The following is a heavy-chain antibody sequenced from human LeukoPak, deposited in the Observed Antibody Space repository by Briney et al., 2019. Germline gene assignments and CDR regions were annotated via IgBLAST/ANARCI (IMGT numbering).Heavy chain of an antibody. CDR1: GGSVSTGSYY. CDR2: IYYSGST. D-gene: IGHD6-19*01. V-gene: IGHV4-39*01. Sequence: SETLSLTCNVSGGSVSTGSYYWGWIRQPPGKGLEWIGSIYYSGSTYYNPSLKSRVTTSVDTSKNQFSLNLSSVTAADTALYYCARHRHYSSGWKGYYFDNWGQGTQVTVSS. CDR3: ARHRHYSSGWKGYYFDN. J-gene: IGHJ4*02.